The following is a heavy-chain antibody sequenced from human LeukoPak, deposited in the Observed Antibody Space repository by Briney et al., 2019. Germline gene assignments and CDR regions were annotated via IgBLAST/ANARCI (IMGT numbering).Heavy chain of an antibody. Sequence: GGSLRLSCAASGFTFSSYGMNWVRQAPGKGLEWVADIWYDGNNKYYADSVKGRFTISRDNSKNTLYLQMNSLRAEDTAVYYCARGFGHFYYGMDVWGQGTTVTVSS. CDR1: GFTFSSYG. CDR3: ARGFGHFYYGMDV. J-gene: IGHJ6*02. D-gene: IGHD3-3*01. V-gene: IGHV3-33*01. CDR2: IWYDGNNK.